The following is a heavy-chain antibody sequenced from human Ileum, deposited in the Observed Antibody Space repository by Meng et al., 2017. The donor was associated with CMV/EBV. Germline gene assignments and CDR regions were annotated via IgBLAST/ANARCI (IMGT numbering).Heavy chain of an antibody. CDR2: IRYDGSSK. CDR3: AKEDY. CDR1: GLMFSSHG. V-gene: IGHV3-30*02. Sequence: QVGLGGSGGSGVQPGGSLRLSCAASGLMFSSHGMHWVRQPPGKGLEWVAYIRYDGSSKNYVESVKGRFIISRDNSKNTLYLQMNSLRTEDTAVYYCAKEDYWGQGTLVTVSS. J-gene: IGHJ4*02.